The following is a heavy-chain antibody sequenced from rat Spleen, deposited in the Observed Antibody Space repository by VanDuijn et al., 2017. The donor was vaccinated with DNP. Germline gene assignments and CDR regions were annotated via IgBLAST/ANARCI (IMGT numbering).Heavy chain of an antibody. J-gene: IGHJ3*01. CDR1: GFTFSNYG. D-gene: IGHD4-3*01. Sequence: EVQLVESGGGLVQPGRSLKLSCAASGFTFSNYGMHWIRQAPAKGLEWVATISYNGGTPYYRDSVKGRFTISRDNAQNTLYLQMSKLGSEDTAIYYCARGVAYWGQGTLVTVSS. CDR3: ARGVAY. CDR2: ISYNGGTP. V-gene: IGHV5-19*01.